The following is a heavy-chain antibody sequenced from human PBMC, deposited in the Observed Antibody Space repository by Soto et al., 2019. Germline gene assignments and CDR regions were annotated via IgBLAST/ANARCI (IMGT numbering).Heavy chain of an antibody. J-gene: IGHJ5*02. Sequence: QITLKESGPTLVKPTQTLTLTCTFSGFSLSTSGVGVGWIRQPPGKALEWLALIYWDDDKRYSPSLKSRLTITKDTSKGQVVLTMTNMDPVDTATYYCAHRIGRYDFWSGYYAPWGQGTLVTVSS. CDR3: AHRIGRYDFWSGYYAP. CDR1: GFSLSTSGVG. CDR2: IYWDDDK. V-gene: IGHV2-5*02. D-gene: IGHD3-3*01.